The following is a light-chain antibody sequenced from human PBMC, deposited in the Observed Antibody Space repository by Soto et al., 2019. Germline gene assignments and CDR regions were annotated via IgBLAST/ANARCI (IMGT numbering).Light chain of an antibody. Sequence: EIVLTQSPGTLSVSPGEGATLSCRASQTVLSGYFAWYQQRPGQAPRLLIYGASSRAAGIPNRFSGRGSGTGFTLTDSRLEHEDSAVYYCQHYASSPRTFGQRTKVDIK. CDR1: QTVLSGY. J-gene: IGKJ1*01. CDR3: QHYASSPRT. V-gene: IGKV3-20*01. CDR2: GAS.